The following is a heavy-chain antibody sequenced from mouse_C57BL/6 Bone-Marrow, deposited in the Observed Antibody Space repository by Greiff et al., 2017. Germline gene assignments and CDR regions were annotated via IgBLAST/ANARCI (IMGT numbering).Heavy chain of an antibody. CDR1: GFNIKDDY. Sequence: VQLQQSGAELVRPGASVKLSCTASGFNIKDDYIPWVKQRPEQGLEWIGWIDPEIGDTEYASKFKGKATITSDASSNTANLQLSSLTSEDTDVYDCSAFDGNDFDFWGQGTPLTVAS. CDR3: SAFDGNDFDF. J-gene: IGHJ2*01. D-gene: IGHD2-1*01. CDR2: IDPEIGDT. V-gene: IGHV14-4*01.